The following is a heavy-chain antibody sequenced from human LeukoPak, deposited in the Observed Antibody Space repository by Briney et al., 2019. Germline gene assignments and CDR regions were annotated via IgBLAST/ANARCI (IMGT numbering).Heavy chain of an antibody. J-gene: IGHJ4*02. D-gene: IGHD2-21*02. Sequence: GGSLRLSCAASGFTFSSYGMHWVRQAPGKGLEWVAVIWYDGSNKYYAGSVKGRFTISRDNSKNTLYLQMNSLRAEDTAVYYCARDEEVVVTAILDYWGQGTLVTVSS. CDR2: IWYDGSNK. CDR3: ARDEEVVVTAILDY. CDR1: GFTFSSYG. V-gene: IGHV3-33*01.